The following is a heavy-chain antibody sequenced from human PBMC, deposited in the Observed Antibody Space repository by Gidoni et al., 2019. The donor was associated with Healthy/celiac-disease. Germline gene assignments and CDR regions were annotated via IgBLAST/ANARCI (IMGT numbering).Heavy chain of an antibody. CDR1: GFTFSSYG. CDR2: IWYDGSNK. V-gene: IGHV3-33*01. CDR3: ARVRGYVYSGSYSGAFDI. D-gene: IGHD1-26*01. Sequence: QVQLVESGGGVVQPGRSLRLSCAASGFTFSSYGMHWVRQAPGKGLEWVAVIWYDGSNKSYAASVKGRFTISRDNSKNTLYLQMNSLRAEDTAVYYCARVRGYVYSGSYSGAFDIWGQGTMVTVSS. J-gene: IGHJ3*02.